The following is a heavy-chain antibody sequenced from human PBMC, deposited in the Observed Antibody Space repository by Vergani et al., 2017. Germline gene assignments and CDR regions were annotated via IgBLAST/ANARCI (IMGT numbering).Heavy chain of an antibody. J-gene: IGHJ3*02. D-gene: IGHD3-10*01. CDR2: IYPGDSDT. CDR1: GYSFTSYW. CDR3: ARRVTMVRGVISKYDAFDI. V-gene: IGHV5-51*01. Sequence: EVQLVQSGAEVKKPGESLKISCKGSGYSFTSYWIGWVRQMPGKGLEWMGIIYPGDSDTRYSPSFQGQVTISADKSISTAYLQWSSLKASDTATYYCARRVTMVRGVISKYDAFDIWGQGTMVTVSS.